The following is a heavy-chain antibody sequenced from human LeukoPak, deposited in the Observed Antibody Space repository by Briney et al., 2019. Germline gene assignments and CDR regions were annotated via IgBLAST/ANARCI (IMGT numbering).Heavy chain of an antibody. Sequence: PGGSLRLSCAAFGFTFSSYSMNWVRQAPGKGLEWVSSISSSSSYIYYADSVKGRFTISRDNAKNSLYLQMNSLRAEDTAVYYCARDGGDGATPYYFDYWGQGTLVTVSS. D-gene: IGHD2-15*01. J-gene: IGHJ4*02. CDR1: GFTFSSYS. CDR3: ARDGGDGATPYYFDY. V-gene: IGHV3-21*01. CDR2: ISSSSSYI.